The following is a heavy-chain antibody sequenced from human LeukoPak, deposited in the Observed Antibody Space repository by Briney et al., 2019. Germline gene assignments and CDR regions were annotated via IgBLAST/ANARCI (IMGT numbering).Heavy chain of an antibody. V-gene: IGHV3-23*01. D-gene: IGHD6-19*01. CDR1: GFTFSSYA. CDR3: AKDHSEQWLVFDY. Sequence: GSLRLSCAASGFTFSSYAMSWVRHAPGKGLEWVSAISGSGGSTYYADSVKGRFTISRDNSKNTLYLQMNSLRAEDTAVYYCAKDHSEQWLVFDYWGQGTLVTVSS. J-gene: IGHJ4*02. CDR2: ISGSGGST.